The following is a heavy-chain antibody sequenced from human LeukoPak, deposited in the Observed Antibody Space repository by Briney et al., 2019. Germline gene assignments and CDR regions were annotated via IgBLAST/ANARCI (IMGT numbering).Heavy chain of an antibody. J-gene: IGHJ4*02. D-gene: IGHD1-26*01. CDR1: GFTFSTYG. CDR2: ISSSSSPI. Sequence: PGGSLRLSCAASGFTFSTYGMNWVRQAPGKGLEWISYISSSSSPIYYADSVKGRFTISRDNAKNSLYLQMNSLRDEDTAVYYCARDSGLVGGALNFDYWGQGTLVTVSS. V-gene: IGHV3-48*02. CDR3: ARDSGLVGGALNFDY.